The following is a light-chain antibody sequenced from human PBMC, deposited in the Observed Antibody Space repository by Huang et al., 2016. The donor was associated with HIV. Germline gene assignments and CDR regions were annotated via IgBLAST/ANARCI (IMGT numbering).Light chain of an antibody. CDR3: MQALQTPT. CDR1: QSLLHSNGYTC. CDR2: LGA. J-gene: IGKJ1*01. Sequence: DIVMTQSPLSLPVTPGEPASISCRSSQSLLHSNGYTCLNWYLQKPGQSPQLLIYLGANRASGVPDRFSGRGSGTDFTLKISRVEAEDVGVYYCMQALQTPTFGQGTKVEIK. V-gene: IGKV2-28*01.